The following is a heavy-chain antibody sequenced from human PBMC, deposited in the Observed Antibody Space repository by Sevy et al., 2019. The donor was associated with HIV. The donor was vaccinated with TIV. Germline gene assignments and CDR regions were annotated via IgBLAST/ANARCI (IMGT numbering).Heavy chain of an antibody. Sequence: GGSLRLSCAASGFIFSSYSMNWVRQAPGKGLEWVSSISSSSSYIYYADSVKGRFTISRDNAKNSLYLQMNSLRAEDTAVYYCASQYCSSTSCYCVYWGQGSLVTVSS. D-gene: IGHD2-2*01. CDR1: GFIFSSYS. CDR2: ISSSSSYI. J-gene: IGHJ4*02. CDR3: ASQYCSSTSCYCVY. V-gene: IGHV3-21*01.